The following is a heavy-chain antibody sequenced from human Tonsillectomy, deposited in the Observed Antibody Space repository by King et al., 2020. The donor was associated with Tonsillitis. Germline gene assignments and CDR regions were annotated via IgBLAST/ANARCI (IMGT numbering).Heavy chain of an antibody. D-gene: IGHD3-22*01. J-gene: IGHJ4*02. Sequence: TLKEAGPTLVKPTQTLTLTCTFSWFSLTTSGVGVGWIRQPPGKALEWLALIYWDDGKRYSPSLKSRLTITKDTSRNQVVPTMTNMDPVDTATYYCSHRQDFYDSSGYFDYWGQGTLVTVSS. CDR2: IYWDDGK. CDR3: SHRQDFYDSSGYFDY. CDR1: WFSLTTSGVG. V-gene: IGHV2-5*02.